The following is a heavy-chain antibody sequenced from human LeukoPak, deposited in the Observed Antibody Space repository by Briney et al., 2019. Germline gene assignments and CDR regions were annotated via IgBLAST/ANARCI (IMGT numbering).Heavy chain of an antibody. Sequence: GGSLRLSCAASGFTFSTYAMSWVRQAPGEGLEWVSLLRGDADGIYYTDSVEGRFTISRDNSKNTLYLQMNSLRAEDTAVYYRAKAYSNAYPYYFDYWGQGALVTVSS. V-gene: IGHV3-23*01. CDR1: GFTFSTYA. D-gene: IGHD3-16*01. J-gene: IGHJ4*02. CDR2: LRGDADGI. CDR3: AKAYSNAYPYYFDY.